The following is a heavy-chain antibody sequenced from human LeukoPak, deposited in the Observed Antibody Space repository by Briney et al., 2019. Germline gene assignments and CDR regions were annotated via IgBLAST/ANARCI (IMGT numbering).Heavy chain of an antibody. Sequence: PSETLSLTCTVSGGSISSYYWTWIRQPPGKGLEWIGYIYYSGSTNYNPSLKSRVTISLDTSKNQFSLKLSSVTAADTAVYYCSRREGGTKRYFFDYWGQRTLVTVS. D-gene: IGHD2-8*01. CDR3: SRREGGTKRYFFDY. J-gene: IGHJ4*02. CDR2: IYYSGST. V-gene: IGHV4-59*12. CDR1: GGSISSYY.